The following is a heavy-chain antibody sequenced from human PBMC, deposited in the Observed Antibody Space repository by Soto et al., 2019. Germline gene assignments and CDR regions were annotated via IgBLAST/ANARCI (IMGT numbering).Heavy chain of an antibody. Sequence: PSQTLSLTCAISGDSVSSNSAAWNWIRQSPSRGLEWLGRTFYRSKWYNDYALSVRSRITINPDTSKNQFSLQLNSVTPEDTAVYYCARGLDTITDTRDWLDPWGQGTLVIVSS. CDR2: TFYRSKWYN. CDR3: ARGLDTITDTRDWLDP. J-gene: IGHJ5*02. V-gene: IGHV6-1*01. CDR1: GDSVSSNSAA. D-gene: IGHD1-20*01.